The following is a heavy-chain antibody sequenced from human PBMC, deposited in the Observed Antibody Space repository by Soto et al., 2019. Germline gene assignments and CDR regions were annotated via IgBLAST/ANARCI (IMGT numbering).Heavy chain of an antibody. V-gene: IGHV1-46*01. J-gene: IGHJ4*02. CDR2: INPSFCST. Sequence: SLKVSCKASGYTFTSYYMHWVRQAPGQVLEWIGIINPSFCSTSYAQKFQGRVTMTMYTSTSPVYIELSSLRSDDTAVYYCAIGSIWSCFDYWGQGTLVNVSS. CDR1: GYTFTSYY. D-gene: IGHD6-13*01. CDR3: AIGSIWSCFDY.